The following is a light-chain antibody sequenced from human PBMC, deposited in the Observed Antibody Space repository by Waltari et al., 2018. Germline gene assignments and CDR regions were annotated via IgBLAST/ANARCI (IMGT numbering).Light chain of an antibody. V-gene: IGLV2-23*02. J-gene: IGLJ1*01. CDR1: NSNVDILHL. CDR3: CSFAGYGIYV. CDR2: EIS. Sequence: SPVQSITISCTAVNSNVDILHLVSWYQHHPGRNPRLLIYEISQRPSGISNRFSGSKSGNTASLTISGLQPEDEADYFCCSFAGYGIYVFGSGTQVSVL.